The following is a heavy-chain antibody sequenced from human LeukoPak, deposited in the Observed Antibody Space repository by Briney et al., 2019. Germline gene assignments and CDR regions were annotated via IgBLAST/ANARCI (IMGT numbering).Heavy chain of an antibody. CDR2: IYYSGST. Sequence: PSETLSLTCTASGGSISSYFWSWIRQPPGKGLEWIGYIYYSGSTNYNPSLKSRVTISVDTSKNQFSLKLSSVTAADTAVYYCARGPIQLIYYFDYWGQGTLVTVSS. D-gene: IGHD5-18*01. CDR1: GGSISSYF. CDR3: ARGPIQLIYYFDY. J-gene: IGHJ4*02. V-gene: IGHV4-59*01.